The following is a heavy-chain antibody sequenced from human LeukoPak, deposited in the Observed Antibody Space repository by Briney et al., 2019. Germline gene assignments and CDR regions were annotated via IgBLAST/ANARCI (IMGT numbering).Heavy chain of an antibody. D-gene: IGHD3-10*01. V-gene: IGHV1-2*02. CDR1: GYTLTGYY. J-gene: IGHJ6*03. Sequence: ASVKVSCKASGYTLTGYYMHWVRQAPGQGLEWMGWINPNSGGTNYAQKFQGRVTMTRDTSISTAYMELSRLRSDDTAVYYCARTYYYGSGSTDYYYYYYMDVWGKGTTVTVSS. CDR2: INPNSGGT. CDR3: ARTYYYGSGSTDYYYYYYMDV.